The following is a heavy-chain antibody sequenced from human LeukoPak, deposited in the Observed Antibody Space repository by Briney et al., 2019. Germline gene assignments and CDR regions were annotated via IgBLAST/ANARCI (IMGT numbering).Heavy chain of an antibody. CDR2: INPSDGST. V-gene: IGHV1-46*01. Sequence: ASVKVSCKASGFTFTNYNMHWVRQAPGQGLEWMGIINPSDGSTSYAQKFQGRVTMTRDMSTSTVYMELSSLRSDDTAVYYCARDWGHCSGGSCYRGAFDIWGQGTMVTVSS. J-gene: IGHJ3*02. CDR3: ARDWGHCSGGSCYRGAFDI. CDR1: GFTFTNYN. D-gene: IGHD2-15*01.